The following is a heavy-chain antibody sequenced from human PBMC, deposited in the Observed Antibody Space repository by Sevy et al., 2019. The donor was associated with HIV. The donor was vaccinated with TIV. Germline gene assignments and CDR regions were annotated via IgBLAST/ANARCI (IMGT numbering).Heavy chain of an antibody. CDR3: ARDLRYIVVVVAATHPYFDY. V-gene: IGHV1-18*01. Sequence: ASVKVSCKASGYTFTSYGISWVRQAPGQGLEWMGWISAYNGNTNYAQKLQGRVTMTTDTSTSKAYMELRSLRSDDTAVYYCARDLRYIVVVVAATHPYFDYWGQGTLVTVSS. CDR1: GYTFTSYG. J-gene: IGHJ4*02. D-gene: IGHD2-15*01. CDR2: ISAYNGNT.